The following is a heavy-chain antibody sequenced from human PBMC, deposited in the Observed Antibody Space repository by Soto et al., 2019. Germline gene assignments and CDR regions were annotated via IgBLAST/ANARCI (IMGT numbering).Heavy chain of an antibody. J-gene: IGHJ4*02. CDR3: ARERIAAALDY. CDR1: GGSISSNFYY. V-gene: IGHV4-39*07. Sequence: SETLSLTCTVSGGSISSNFYYWGWIRQPPGKGLQWIGNIYYSGSTNYNPSLKSPVTISVDTSKNQFSLKLSSVTAADTAVYYCARERIAAALDYWGQGTLVTVSS. D-gene: IGHD6-13*01. CDR2: IYYSGST.